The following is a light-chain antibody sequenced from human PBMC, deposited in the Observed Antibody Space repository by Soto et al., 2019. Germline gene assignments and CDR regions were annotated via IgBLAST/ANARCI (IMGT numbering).Light chain of an antibody. Sequence: IGLTQSTGTLSLSPGERATLACRASQGFXSSYLAWYQQKPGQPPRLPTAGAASMATGSPDKFSGSGSATDFTLTISRLEPEYFAVYYCQQYKNGPRAFGQGTKVDIK. CDR2: GAA. V-gene: IGKV3-20*01. CDR3: QQYKNGPRA. CDR1: QGFXSSY. J-gene: IGKJ1*01.